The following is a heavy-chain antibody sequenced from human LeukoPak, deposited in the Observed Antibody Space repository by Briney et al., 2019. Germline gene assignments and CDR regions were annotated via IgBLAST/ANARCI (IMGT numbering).Heavy chain of an antibody. CDR1: GYSISSGYY. V-gene: IGHV4-38-2*01. J-gene: IGHJ4*02. CDR3: ARAYCGGDCTRDY. CDR2: IYPSGST. D-gene: IGHD2-21*01. Sequence: SETLSLTCADSGYSISSGYYWGWIRQPPGKGLEWIGSIYPSGSTYYNPSLKSRVTISVDTSKNQFSLELSSVTAADTAFYYCARAYCGGDCTRDYWGQGTLVTVSS.